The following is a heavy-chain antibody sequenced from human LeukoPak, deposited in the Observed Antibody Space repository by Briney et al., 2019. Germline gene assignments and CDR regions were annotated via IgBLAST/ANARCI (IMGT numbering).Heavy chain of an antibody. Sequence: GGSLRLSCAGSGFTFSRFWMGWVRKALGKGLEWVANIKPDGSEKNYGDSVRGRFTISRDNARNSLSLQMNSLRAEDTAVYYCARENYFDYWGQGTLVTVSS. J-gene: IGHJ4*02. CDR1: GFTFSRFW. CDR2: IKPDGSEK. CDR3: ARENYFDY. V-gene: IGHV3-7*04.